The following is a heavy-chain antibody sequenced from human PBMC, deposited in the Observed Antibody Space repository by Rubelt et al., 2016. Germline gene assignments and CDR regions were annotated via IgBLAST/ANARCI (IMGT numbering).Heavy chain of an antibody. Sequence: VLPGGSLRLSCAASGFTFSSYAMSWVRQAPGKGLEWVSVISGSGGSTYYADSVKGRFTISRDNSKNTLYLQMNSLRVEDTAVCYCAKDFSTSVAADWFDPWGQGSLVTVSS. CDR2: ISGSGGST. V-gene: IGHV3-23*01. J-gene: IGHJ5*02. CDR3: AKDFSTSVAADWFDP. CDR1: GFTFSSYA. D-gene: IGHD6-19*01.